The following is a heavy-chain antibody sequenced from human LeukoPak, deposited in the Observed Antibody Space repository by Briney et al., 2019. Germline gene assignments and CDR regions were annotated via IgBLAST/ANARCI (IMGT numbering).Heavy chain of an antibody. CDR3: AKGSRGSCRGAYCYSFDN. CDR2: ISGSGGRT. Sequence: GGSLRLSCAASGFTFSSYAMSWVRQAPGKGLEWVSGISGSGGRTYYADSVKGRFTISRDNSKNTLYLQMNSLRVEDTAVYYCAKGSRGSCRGAYCYSFDNWGQGAVVTVSS. J-gene: IGHJ4*02. D-gene: IGHD2-21*02. V-gene: IGHV3-23*01. CDR1: GFTFSSYA.